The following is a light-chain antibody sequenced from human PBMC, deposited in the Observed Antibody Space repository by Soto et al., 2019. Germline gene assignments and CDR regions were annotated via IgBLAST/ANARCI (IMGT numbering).Light chain of an antibody. CDR3: QQYNKWPYT. V-gene: IGKV3-15*01. J-gene: IGKJ2*01. Sequence: EIVMTQSPDALSVSPGESAALSCRPSQSVGRNFAWYQQRPGQAPRVLIYGTSTRATGVPARFSGSGSGTDFTLTISSLQSEDFAVYYCQQYNKWPYTFGQGTRLEIK. CDR2: GTS. CDR1: QSVGRN.